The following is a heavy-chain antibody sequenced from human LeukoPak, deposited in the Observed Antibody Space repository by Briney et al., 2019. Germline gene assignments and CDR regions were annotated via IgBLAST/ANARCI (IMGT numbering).Heavy chain of an antibody. CDR2: IYYSGST. V-gene: IGHV4-39*07. J-gene: IGHJ4*02. CDR3: ARRLVGATPWH. Sequence: SETLSPTCTVSGGSISSSSYYWGWMRQPPGEGLEWIGSIYYSGSTYYNPSLKSRVTISVDTSKNQFSLKLSSVTAADTAVYYCARRLVGATPWHWGQGTLVTVSS. CDR1: GGSISSSSYY. D-gene: IGHD1-26*01.